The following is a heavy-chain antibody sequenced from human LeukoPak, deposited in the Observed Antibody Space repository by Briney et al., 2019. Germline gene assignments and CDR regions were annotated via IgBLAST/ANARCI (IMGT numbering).Heavy chain of an antibody. Sequence: ASVKVSCKASGYTFTSYDINWVRQATGQGLEWMGWMNPNSGNTGYAQKLQGRVTMTRNTSISTAYMELSSLRSEDTAVYYCAIYDILTGYYNDYWGQGTLVTVSS. CDR3: AIYDILTGYYNDY. D-gene: IGHD3-9*01. CDR2: MNPNSGNT. CDR1: GYTFTSYD. V-gene: IGHV1-8*01. J-gene: IGHJ4*02.